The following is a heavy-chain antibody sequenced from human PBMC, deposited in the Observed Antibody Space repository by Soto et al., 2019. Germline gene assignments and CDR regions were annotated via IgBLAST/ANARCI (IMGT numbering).Heavy chain of an antibody. J-gene: IGHJ4*02. Sequence: GGSLRLSCAASGFTVSGNYLSWVRRAPGKGLEWVSIIYRDGTTYYTDSVKGRFTISRDNSKNTLYLQMNSLRAEDTAVYYCVRDVYLQSFDSWGQGTLVTVSS. V-gene: IGHV3-66*01. D-gene: IGHD2-2*02. CDR3: VRDVYLQSFDS. CDR1: GFTVSGNY. CDR2: IYRDGTT.